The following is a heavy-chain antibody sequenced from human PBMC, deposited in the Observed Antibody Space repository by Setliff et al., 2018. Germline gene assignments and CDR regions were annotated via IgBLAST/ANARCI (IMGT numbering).Heavy chain of an antibody. V-gene: IGHV4-59*01. Sequence: LSLTCTVSGGSISSYYWSWIRQPPGKGLEWIGYIYYSGSTNYNPSLKSRVTISVDTSKNQFSLKLSSVTAADTAVYYCARGEGMYSFAYWGQGTLVTVSS. CDR2: IYYSGST. D-gene: IGHD3-16*01. J-gene: IGHJ4*02. CDR3: ARGEGMYSFAY. CDR1: GGSISSYY.